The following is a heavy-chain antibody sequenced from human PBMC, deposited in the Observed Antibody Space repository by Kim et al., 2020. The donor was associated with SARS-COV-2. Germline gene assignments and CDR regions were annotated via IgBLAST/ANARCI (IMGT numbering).Heavy chain of an antibody. D-gene: IGHD3-10*01. CDR3: ATAPTVRGVRWSHYYYYGMDV. V-gene: IGHV1-24*01. CDR1: GYTLTELS. CDR2: FDPEDGET. J-gene: IGHJ6*02. Sequence: ASVKVSCKVSGYTLTELSMHWVRQAPGKGLEWMGGFDPEDGETIYAQKFQGRVTMTEDTSTDTAYMELSSLRSEDTAVYYCATAPTVRGVRWSHYYYYGMDVWGQGTTVTVSS.